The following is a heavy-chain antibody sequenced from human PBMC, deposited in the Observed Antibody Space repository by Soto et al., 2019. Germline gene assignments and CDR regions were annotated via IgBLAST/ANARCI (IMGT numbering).Heavy chain of an antibody. Sequence: QLQLQESGSGLVKPSQTLSLTCAVSGGSMSSGGYSWSWIRQPPGKGLEWIGYIYHNGSPYYNPSLKSRVTLSVDRAKSQFSLKLSSVTAADTAVYYCARVPDVWGQGTTVTVSS. J-gene: IGHJ6*02. V-gene: IGHV4-30-2*01. CDR3: ARVPDV. CDR2: IYHNGSP. CDR1: GGSMSSGGYS.